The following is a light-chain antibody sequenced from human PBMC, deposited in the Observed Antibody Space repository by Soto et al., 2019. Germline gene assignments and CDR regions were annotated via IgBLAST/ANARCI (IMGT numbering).Light chain of an antibody. CDR1: QTINSW. CDR2: KAS. Sequence: DIQMTQSPSTLSASVGDRVTITCRASQTINSWLAWYQQKPGKAPKVLIYKASSLESGVPSRFSGSGSGTEFTLTISSLQPDDSATYYCQRYNTYPLTFGGGTKVDIK. J-gene: IGKJ4*01. CDR3: QRYNTYPLT. V-gene: IGKV1-5*03.